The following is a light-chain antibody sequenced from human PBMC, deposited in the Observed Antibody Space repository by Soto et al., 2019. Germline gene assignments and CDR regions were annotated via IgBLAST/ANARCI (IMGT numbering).Light chain of an antibody. V-gene: IGKV3-11*01. CDR3: QQRSNWPPLT. CDR2: DAS. Sequence: DIVLTQSPATLSLSPGERATVSCRASQNVSRFLAWYQRRPGQAPRLLIYDASNRASGIPARFSGSGSGTDFTLTISSLEPEDFAVYYCQQRSNWPPLTFGGGTKVEIK. CDR1: QNVSRF. J-gene: IGKJ4*01.